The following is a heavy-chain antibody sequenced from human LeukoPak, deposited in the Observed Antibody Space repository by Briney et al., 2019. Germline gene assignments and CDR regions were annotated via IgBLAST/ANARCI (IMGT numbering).Heavy chain of an antibody. CDR2: IYPGDSDT. J-gene: IGHJ4*02. CDR1: GYSFTNYW. Sequence: GESLKISCKGSGYSFTNYWIGWVRQMPGKGLEWMGIIYPGDSDTRYSPSFQGQVTIAADRSISTAYLQWSSLKASDTAVYYCARTDTGRAYDIDYWGQGTLVTVSS. D-gene: IGHD2-21*01. V-gene: IGHV5-51*01. CDR3: ARTDTGRAYDIDY.